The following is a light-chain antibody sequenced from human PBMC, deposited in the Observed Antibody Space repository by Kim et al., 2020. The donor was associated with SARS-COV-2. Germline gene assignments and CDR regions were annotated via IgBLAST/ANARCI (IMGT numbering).Light chain of an antibody. CDR2: DAS. J-gene: IGKJ4*01. CDR3: QHFNNYPLT. CDR1: QGISSF. V-gene: IGKV1D-13*01. Sequence: GDRVTIACRASQGISSFLAWYQQPPGKAPKLLIYDASRLESGVSSRFSGSGSGTDFTLTISSLQPEDFATYYCQHFNNYPLTFGGGPKV.